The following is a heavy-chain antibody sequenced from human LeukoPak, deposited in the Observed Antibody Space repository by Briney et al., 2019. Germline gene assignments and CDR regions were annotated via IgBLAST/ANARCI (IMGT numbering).Heavy chain of an antibody. V-gene: IGHV1-2*02. CDR1: GYTFTGYY. Sequence: ASVKVSCKASGYTFTGYYMHWVRQAPGQGLEWMGWINPNSGGTNYAQKFQGRVTMTRDTSISTAYMELSRLRSDDTAVYYCALYSYYDFWSGYRVEYYFDYWGQGTLVTASS. CDR2: INPNSGGT. J-gene: IGHJ4*02. CDR3: ALYSYYDFWSGYRVEYYFDY. D-gene: IGHD3-3*01.